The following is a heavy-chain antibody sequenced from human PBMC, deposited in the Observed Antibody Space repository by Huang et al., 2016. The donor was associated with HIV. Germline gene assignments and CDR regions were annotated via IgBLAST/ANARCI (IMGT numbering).Heavy chain of an antibody. J-gene: IGHJ6*03. CDR1: GGSFSGYY. V-gene: IGHV4-34*01. CDR3: ARGQGGYYYYMDV. Sequence: QVQLQQWGAGLLRPSETLSLTCAVYGGSFSGYYGTWIRQPPGKGLEWIGEINHSECTNYNPSLKSRVTISVDTSRNQFALTLTSVTAADTAVYYCARGQGGYYYYMDVWGKGTTVTVSS. CDR2: INHSECT.